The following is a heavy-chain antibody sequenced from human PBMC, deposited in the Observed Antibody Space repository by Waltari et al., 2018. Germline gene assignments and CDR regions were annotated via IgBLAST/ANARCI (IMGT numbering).Heavy chain of an antibody. J-gene: IGHJ4*02. V-gene: IGHV3-23*01. CDR3: ARGRGGVVITYFDY. Sequence: EVQLLESGGGLVQPGGSLRLSCAASGFTFSSYAMSWVRQAPGKGLEWVSVIGGGVGSAYYADSLKGRFTISRDNSKNILYLQMNSLRAEDTAVYYCARGRGGVVITYFDYWGQGTLVTVSS. CDR2: IGGGVGSA. D-gene: IGHD3-3*01. CDR1: GFTFSSYA.